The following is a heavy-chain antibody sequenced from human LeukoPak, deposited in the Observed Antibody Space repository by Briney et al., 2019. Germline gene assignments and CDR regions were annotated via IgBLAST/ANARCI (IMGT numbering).Heavy chain of an antibody. CDR2: ISGSGGST. Sequence: ETLSLTCAVYGGSFSGYYWSWIRQPPGKGLEWVSAISGSGGSTYYADSVKGRFTISRDNSKNTLYLQMNSLRAEDTAVYYCAKFLSSWSYYYYGMDVWGQGTTVTVSS. CDR1: GGSFSGYY. V-gene: IGHV3-23*01. D-gene: IGHD2-8*02. CDR3: AKFLSSWSYYYYGMDV. J-gene: IGHJ6*02.